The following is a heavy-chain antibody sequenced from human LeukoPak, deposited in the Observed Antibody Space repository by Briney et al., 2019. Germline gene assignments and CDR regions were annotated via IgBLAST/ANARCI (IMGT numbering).Heavy chain of an antibody. V-gene: IGHV1-8*01. Sequence: ASVKVSCKASGYTFTSYDINWVRQATGQGLEWMGWMNPNSGNTGYAQKFQGRVTMTRNTSISTAYMELSSLRSEDTAVYYCARGLVPAANRGYYGMDVWGQGTTVTVSS. CDR2: MNPNSGNT. J-gene: IGHJ6*02. D-gene: IGHD2-2*01. CDR3: ARGLVPAANRGYYGMDV. CDR1: GYTFTSYD.